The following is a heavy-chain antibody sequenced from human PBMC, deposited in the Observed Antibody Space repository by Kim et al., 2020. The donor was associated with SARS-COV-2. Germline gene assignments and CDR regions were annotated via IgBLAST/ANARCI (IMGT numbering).Heavy chain of an antibody. Sequence: GGSLRLSCAASGFTFSDYDMSWIRQAPGKGLEWVSYISSSGSTIYYEDSVKGRFTISRDNAKNSLYLQMNSLRAEDTAVYYCARDRITIFGVVISGYGMDVWGQGPTVTVSS. CDR2: ISSSGSTI. D-gene: IGHD3-3*01. CDR3: ARDRITIFGVVISGYGMDV. J-gene: IGHJ6*02. V-gene: IGHV3-11*01. CDR1: GFTFSDYD.